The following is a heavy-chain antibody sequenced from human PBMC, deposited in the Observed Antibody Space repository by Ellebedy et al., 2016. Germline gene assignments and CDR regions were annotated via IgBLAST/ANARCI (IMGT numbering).Heavy chain of an antibody. Sequence: SETLSLTXTVSGGSISSSSYYWGWIRQPPGKGLEWIGSIYYSGSTYYNPSPKSRVTISVDTSKNQFSLKLSSVTAADTAVYYCAQTGGPLRFLEWLNWFNPWGQGTLVTVSS. CDR2: IYYSGST. J-gene: IGHJ5*02. CDR1: GGSISSSSYY. V-gene: IGHV4-39*01. D-gene: IGHD3-3*01. CDR3: AQTGGPLRFLEWLNWFNP.